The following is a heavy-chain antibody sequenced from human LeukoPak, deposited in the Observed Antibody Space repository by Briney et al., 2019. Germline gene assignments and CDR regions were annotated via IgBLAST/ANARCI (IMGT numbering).Heavy chain of an antibody. CDR3: ARASDFWSGYFFDY. J-gene: IGHJ4*02. V-gene: IGHV3-64*01. Sequence: GGSLGLSCAASGFTFSSYAMHWVRQAPGKGLEYVSAISSNGGSTYYANSVKGRFTISRDNSKNTLYLQMGSLRAEDMAVYYCARASDFWSGYFFDYWGQGTLVTVSS. CDR2: ISSNGGST. CDR1: GFTFSSYA. D-gene: IGHD3-3*01.